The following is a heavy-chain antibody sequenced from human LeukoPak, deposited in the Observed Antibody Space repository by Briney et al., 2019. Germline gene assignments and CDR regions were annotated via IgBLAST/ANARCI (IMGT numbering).Heavy chain of an antibody. CDR1: GFTFSSYS. J-gene: IGHJ4*02. CDR3: ARGKNGNPPGFDY. CDR2: ISSSSSYI. Sequence: PGGSLRLSCAASGFTFSSYSMNWVRQAPGKGLEWVSSISSSSSYIYYADSVKGRFTISTDNAKNSLYLQMNSLRAEDTAVYYCARGKNGNPPGFDYWGQGTLVTVSS. V-gene: IGHV3-21*01. D-gene: IGHD4-23*01.